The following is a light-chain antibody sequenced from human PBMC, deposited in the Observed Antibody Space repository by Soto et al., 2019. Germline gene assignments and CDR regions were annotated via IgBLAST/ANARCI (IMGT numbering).Light chain of an antibody. CDR3: SSYTSTSVHYV. CDR1: SSDVGGHEY. CDR2: EVT. J-gene: IGLJ1*01. V-gene: IGLV2-14*01. Sequence: QSVLTQPASLSASPGQSITISCTGSSSDVGGHEYVSWFQQKPGKAPKIVISEVTNRPSGVSTRFSGSKSGDTASLTISGLQPEDEAVYYCSSYTSTSVHYVFGAGTKVTV.